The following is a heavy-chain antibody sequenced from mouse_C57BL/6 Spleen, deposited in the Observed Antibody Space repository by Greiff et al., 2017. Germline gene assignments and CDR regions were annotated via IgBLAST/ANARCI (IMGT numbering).Heavy chain of an antibody. J-gene: IGHJ1*03. Sequence: QVQLQQPGAELVKPGASVKMSCKASGYTFTSYWITWVKQRPGQGLEWIGDIYPGSGSTNYNETFKSKATLTVDTSSSTAYMQLSSLTSEDSAVXYCARAPNHYYGSSCWYFDVWGTGTTVTVSS. CDR3: ARAPNHYYGSSCWYFDV. CDR1: GYTFTSYW. V-gene: IGHV1-55*01. D-gene: IGHD1-1*01. CDR2: IYPGSGST.